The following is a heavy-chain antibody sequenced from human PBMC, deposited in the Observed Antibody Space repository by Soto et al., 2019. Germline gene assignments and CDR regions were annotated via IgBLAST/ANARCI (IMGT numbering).Heavy chain of an antibody. CDR2: IGTRGDI. J-gene: IGHJ6*02. V-gene: IGHV3-21*01. CDR3: AREENAWPLAYGMDF. CDR1: GFTFSRYN. D-gene: IGHD2-2*01. Sequence: GGSLRLSCAGSGFTFSRYNMNWVRQAPGKGLEWVASIGTRGDIYYAESVKGRLTISRDNAKNSLSLEMDSLRVEDTGVYYCAREENAWPLAYGMDFWGQGTTVTVSS.